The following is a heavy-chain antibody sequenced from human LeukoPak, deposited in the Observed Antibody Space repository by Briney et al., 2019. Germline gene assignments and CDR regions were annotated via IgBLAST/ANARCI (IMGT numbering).Heavy chain of an antibody. J-gene: IGHJ4*02. D-gene: IGHD2-2*01. CDR2: IRYHGSNI. CDR3: AKVLTGYCGSTSCPFDS. Sequence: GGSLRLSCAASGSTFSSYGMHWVRQAPGKGLEWVAYIRYHGSNINYADSVKGRFTISRDNSKDTLFLQMSSLRAEDTAVYYCAKVLTGYCGSTSCPFDSWGQGTLVTVSS. V-gene: IGHV3-30*02. CDR1: GSTFSSYG.